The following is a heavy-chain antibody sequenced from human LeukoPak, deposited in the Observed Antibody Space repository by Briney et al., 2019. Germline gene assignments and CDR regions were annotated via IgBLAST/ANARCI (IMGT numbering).Heavy chain of an antibody. CDR2: INPKSGGT. J-gene: IGHJ3*02. V-gene: IGHV1-2*02. Sequence: GASVKVSCKASGYTFTGYYMHWVRQAPGQGLEWMGWINPKSGGTNYAQKFQGRVTMTRDTSISTAYMELSRLRSDDTAVYYCARDRNHYDILTGYYMAFDIWGQGTMVTVSS. CDR1: GYTFTGYY. CDR3: ARDRNHYDILTGYYMAFDI. D-gene: IGHD3-9*01.